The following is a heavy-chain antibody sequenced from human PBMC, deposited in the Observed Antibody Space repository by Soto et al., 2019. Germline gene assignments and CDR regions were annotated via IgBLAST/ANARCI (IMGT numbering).Heavy chain of an antibody. V-gene: IGHV3-64*01. CDR3: ARERGEYTSGWYDY. Sequence: EVQLVESGGGLVQPGGSLRLSCAASGFTFTSHAIHWVRQAPGKGLEYVSSMTSNGDRADYENSVKGRFTVSRDESKNTLYLQMDSLRTEDMAVYYCARERGEYTSGWYDYWGQGTLVTVSS. D-gene: IGHD6-19*01. CDR1: GFTFTSHA. CDR2: MTSNGDRA. J-gene: IGHJ4*02.